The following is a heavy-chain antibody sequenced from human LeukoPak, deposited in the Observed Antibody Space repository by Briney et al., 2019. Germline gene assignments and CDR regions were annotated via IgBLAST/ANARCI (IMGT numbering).Heavy chain of an antibody. D-gene: IGHD3-10*01. J-gene: IGHJ4*02. CDR2: IYYSGST. CDR1: GGSISIGGYY. Sequence: SETLSLTCTVSGGSISIGGYYWSWIRQHPGKGLEWIGYIYYSGSTYYNPSLKSRVTISVDTSKNQFSLKLSSVTAADTAVYYCARVRGVWYYFDYWGQGTLVTVSS. CDR3: ARVRGVWYYFDY. V-gene: IGHV4-31*03.